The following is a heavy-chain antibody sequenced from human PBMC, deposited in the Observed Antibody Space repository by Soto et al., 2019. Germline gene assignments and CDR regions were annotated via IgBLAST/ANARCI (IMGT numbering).Heavy chain of an antibody. D-gene: IGHD1-20*01. J-gene: IGHJ6*03. V-gene: IGHV4-59*01. Sequence: SETLSLTCTVSGGSISSYYWSWIRQPPGKGLEWIGYIYYSGSTNYNPSLKSRVTISVDTSKNQFSLKLSSVTAADTAVYYCARDRITGTTDSYYMDVWGKGTTVTVSS. CDR3: ARDRITGTTDSYYMDV. CDR2: IYYSGST. CDR1: GGSISSYY.